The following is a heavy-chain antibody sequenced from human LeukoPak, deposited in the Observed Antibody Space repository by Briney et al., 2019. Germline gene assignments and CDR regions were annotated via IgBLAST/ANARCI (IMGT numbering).Heavy chain of an antibody. V-gene: IGHV3-23*01. D-gene: IGHD3-22*01. CDR3: AKDGSPGYYYDSSGYYN. CDR1: GFTFSSYA. CDR2: ISGSGGST. Sequence: PGGSLRLSCAASGFTFSSYAMSWVRQAPGKGLEWVSAISGSGGSTYYADSVKGRFTISRDNSKNTLYLQMNSLRAEDTAVYYCAKDGSPGYYYDSSGYYNWGQGTPVTVSS. J-gene: IGHJ4*02.